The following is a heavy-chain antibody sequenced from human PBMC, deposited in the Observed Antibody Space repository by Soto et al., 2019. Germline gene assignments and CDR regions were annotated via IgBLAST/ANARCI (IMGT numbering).Heavy chain of an antibody. D-gene: IGHD6-19*01. CDR3: ARDGNGSEQWLAPSIDY. CDR1: GYTFTGYY. CDR2: INPNSGGT. V-gene: IGHV1-2*04. J-gene: IGHJ4*02. Sequence: GASVKVSCKASGYTFTGYYMHWVRQAPGQGLEWMGWINPNSGGTNYAQKFQGWVTMTRDTSISTAYMELSRLRSEDTAVYYCARDGNGSEQWLAPSIDYWGQGTLVTVSS.